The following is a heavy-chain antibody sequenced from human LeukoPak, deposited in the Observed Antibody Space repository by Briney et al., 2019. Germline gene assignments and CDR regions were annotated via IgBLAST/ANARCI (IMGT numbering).Heavy chain of an antibody. J-gene: IGHJ4*02. CDR3: VKDGTTDGGYGDFDY. CDR2: ISSNGGST. CDR1: GFTFSSYA. D-gene: IGHD5-12*01. Sequence: GGSLRLSCSASGFTFSSYAMHRVRQAPGKGLEYVSAISSNGGSTYYADSVKGRFTISRDNSKNTLYLQMSSLRAEDTAVYYCVKDGTTDGGYGDFDYWGQGTLVTVSS. V-gene: IGHV3-64D*06.